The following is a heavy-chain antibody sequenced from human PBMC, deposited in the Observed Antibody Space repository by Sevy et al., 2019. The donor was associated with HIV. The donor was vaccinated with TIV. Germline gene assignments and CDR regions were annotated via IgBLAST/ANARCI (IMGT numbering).Heavy chain of an antibody. V-gene: IGHV4-59*01. J-gene: IGHJ6*02. Sequence: SETLSLTCTVSGDSISSYYWSWIRQPPGKGLEWIGYIYYSGSTNYNPPLKSRVAISKDTSKNQFSLKLGSVTAADTAVYYCARALQDYYYGMDVWGQGTTVTVSS. CDR2: IYYSGST. CDR3: ARALQDYYYGMDV. CDR1: GDSISSYY.